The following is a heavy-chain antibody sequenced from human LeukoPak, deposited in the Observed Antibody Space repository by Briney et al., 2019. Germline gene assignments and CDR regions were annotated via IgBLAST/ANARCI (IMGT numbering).Heavy chain of an antibody. V-gene: IGHV4-34*01. CDR2: INHSGST. Sequence: SETLSLTCAVYGGSFSGYYWSWIRQPPGKGLEWIGEINHSGSTNYNPSLKSRVTISVDTSKSQLSLKLSSVTAADTAVYYCARDRAYGSGKYYFDYWGQGTLVTVSS. CDR1: GGSFSGYY. CDR3: ARDRAYGSGKYYFDY. J-gene: IGHJ4*02. D-gene: IGHD3-10*01.